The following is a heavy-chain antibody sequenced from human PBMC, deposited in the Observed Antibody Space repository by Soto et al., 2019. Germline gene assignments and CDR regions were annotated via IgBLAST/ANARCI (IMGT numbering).Heavy chain of an antibody. D-gene: IGHD3-3*01. CDR3: AHRVLRTVFGLATTTAIYFDF. Sequence: QITLNESGPTVVRPTETLTLTCRFSGFSLTTSGVGVGWIHQSPGKAPEWLALIYWDDDKRYSASLKSRLTITKDNSKNQVVLTVSDLDSTDTATYYCAHRVLRTVFGLATTTAIYFDFWGQGTPVAVSS. CDR2: IYWDDDK. V-gene: IGHV2-5*02. J-gene: IGHJ4*02. CDR1: GFSLTTSGVG.